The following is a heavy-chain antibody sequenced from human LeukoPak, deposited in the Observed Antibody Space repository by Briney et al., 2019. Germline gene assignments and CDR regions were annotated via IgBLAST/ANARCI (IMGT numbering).Heavy chain of an antibody. Sequence: GGSLRLSCVATGFTFSSYWMTWVRQAPGKGKEWVANIKQDGSQKFYLGSVKSRFTISRDNAKESLFLQMNSLRAEDTAVYYCARHYDSTAYSLDYWGQGTLVTVSS. V-gene: IGHV3-7*01. J-gene: IGHJ4*02. CDR3: ARHYDSTAYSLDY. D-gene: IGHD3-22*01. CDR1: GFTFSSYW. CDR2: IKQDGSQK.